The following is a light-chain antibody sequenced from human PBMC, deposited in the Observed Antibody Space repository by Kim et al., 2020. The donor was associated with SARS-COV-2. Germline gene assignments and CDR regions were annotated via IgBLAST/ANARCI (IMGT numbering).Light chain of an antibody. Sequence: DIQMTQSPSTLSASIGDRVTISCRASQSVGTSLAWHHQKPGKAPQVVIYMASAVQNGVPSRFSGSGSGTEFTLTISSLQPDDFGTYYCQHYNGYPWTFGQGTKVDIK. CDR1: QSVGTS. CDR3: QHYNGYPWT. V-gene: IGKV1-5*03. CDR2: MAS. J-gene: IGKJ1*01.